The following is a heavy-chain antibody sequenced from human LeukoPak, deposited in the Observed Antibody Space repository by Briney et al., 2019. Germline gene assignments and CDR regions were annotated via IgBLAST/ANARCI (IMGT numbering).Heavy chain of an antibody. CDR1: GFTFSSYG. V-gene: IGHV3-23*01. Sequence: GGTLRLSCAASGFTFSSYGMSWVRQAPGKGLEWVSAISGSGGSTYYADSVKGRFTISRDNSKNTLYLQMNSLRAEDTAVYYCAKGRAGRLYFDYWGQGTLVTVSS. J-gene: IGHJ4*02. CDR3: AKGRAGRLYFDY. CDR2: ISGSGGST.